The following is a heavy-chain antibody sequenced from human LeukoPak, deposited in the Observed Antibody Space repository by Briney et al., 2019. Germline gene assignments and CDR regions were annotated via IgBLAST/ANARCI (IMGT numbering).Heavy chain of an antibody. CDR3: ARGRYGWLPFDY. V-gene: IGHV4-59*01. D-gene: IGHD3-16*01. CDR2: FYYSGST. J-gene: IGHJ4*02. CDR1: GGSISSYY. Sequence: SETLSLTCTVSGGSISSYYWSWIRQPPGKGLEWIGYFYYSGSTNYNPALKSRVTISVDTSKNQFTLKLSSVTAADTAVYYCARGRYGWLPFDYWGQGTLVTVSS.